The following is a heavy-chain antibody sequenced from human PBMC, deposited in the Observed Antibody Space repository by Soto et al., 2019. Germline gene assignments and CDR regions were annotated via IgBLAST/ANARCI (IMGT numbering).Heavy chain of an antibody. CDR3: ARLNGYCISSSCHGHYAMDV. V-gene: IGHV4-39*01. CDR2: IYNSGRT. D-gene: IGHD2-2*01. Sequence: PSETLSLTYTVPNAPVDSSTYTWDWIRQPPGKGLKWIGSIYNSGRTYYNQSLNSRVTVSVDTSKNQFFLKVTSVTAADTVVYYCARLNGYCISSSCHGHYAMDVWGQGTTVTVSS. CDR1: NAPVDSSTYT. J-gene: IGHJ6*02.